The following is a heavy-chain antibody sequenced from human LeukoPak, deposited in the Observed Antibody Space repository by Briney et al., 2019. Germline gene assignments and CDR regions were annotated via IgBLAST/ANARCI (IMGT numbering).Heavy chain of an antibody. J-gene: IGHJ4*02. V-gene: IGHV4-61*02. CDR2: IYTSGST. Sequence: SETLSLTCTVPGGSISSGSYYWSWIRQPAGKGLEWIGRIYTSGSTNYNPSLKSRVTISVDTSKNQFSLKLSSVTAADTAVYYCARRGRLRTFDYWGQGTLVTVSS. CDR3: ARRGRLRTFDY. CDR1: GGSISSGSYY. D-gene: IGHD1-14*01.